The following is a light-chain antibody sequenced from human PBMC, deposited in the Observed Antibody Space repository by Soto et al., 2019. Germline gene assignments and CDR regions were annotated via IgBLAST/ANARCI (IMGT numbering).Light chain of an antibody. V-gene: IGLV3-21*04. CDR3: QVWDITTDHYV. CDR2: YDS. CDR1: NIGSKR. J-gene: IGLJ1*01. Sequence: SYELTQPPSVSVAPEKTARLTCGGDNIGSKRVHWYRQKPGRAPVLVIYYDSDRPSGIPERFSGSNSGNTATLTINRVEAGDEADYYCQVWDITTDHYVFGTGTKVTVL.